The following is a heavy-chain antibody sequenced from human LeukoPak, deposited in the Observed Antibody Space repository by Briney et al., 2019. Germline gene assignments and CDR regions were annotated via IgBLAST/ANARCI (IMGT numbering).Heavy chain of an antibody. CDR3: ARRGYSSRTVAAFDI. CDR1: GGSISSYY. J-gene: IGHJ3*02. CDR2: IYYSGST. D-gene: IGHD6-13*01. Sequence: SQTLSLTCTVSGGSISSYYWSWIRQPPGKGLEWIGYIYYSGSTNYNPSLKSRVTISVDTSKNQFSLKLSSVTAADTAVYYCARRGYSSRTVAAFDIWGQGTMVTVSS. V-gene: IGHV4-59*08.